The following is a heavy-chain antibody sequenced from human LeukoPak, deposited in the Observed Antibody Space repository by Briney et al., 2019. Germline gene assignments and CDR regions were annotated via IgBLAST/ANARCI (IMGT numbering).Heavy chain of an antibody. Sequence: SETLSLTCTVSGGSLTGYFWSWIRQPPGKGLEWIGYVFYSGGTLYNPSLESRVTMSVGTSKSQFSLELTSVTAADTAYYCARHKSVSYDAFDLWGRGTMVTVSS. V-gene: IGHV4-59*08. CDR1: GGSLTGYF. D-gene: IGHD3-10*01. J-gene: IGHJ3*01. CDR3: ARHKSVSYDAFDL. CDR2: VFYSGGT.